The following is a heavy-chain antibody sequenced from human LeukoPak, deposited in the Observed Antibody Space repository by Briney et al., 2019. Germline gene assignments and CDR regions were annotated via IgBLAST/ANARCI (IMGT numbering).Heavy chain of an antibody. CDR1: GYTFTSYD. CDR3: ARGLDRQQLVVPGY. D-gene: IGHD6-13*01. V-gene: IGHV1-8*01. Sequence: GASVKVSCKASGYTFTSYDINWVRQATGQGLEWMGWMNPNSGNTGYAQKFQGRVTMTRNTSISTAYMELSSLRSDDTAVYYCARGLDRQQLVVPGYWGQGTLVTVSS. J-gene: IGHJ4*02. CDR2: MNPNSGNT.